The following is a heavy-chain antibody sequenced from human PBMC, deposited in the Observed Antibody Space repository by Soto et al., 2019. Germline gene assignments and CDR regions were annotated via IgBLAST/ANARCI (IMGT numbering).Heavy chain of an antibody. CDR2: MNTNTGNT. CDR1: GYIFTTKD. Sequence: ASVKVSCKASGYIFTTKDINWVRQATGQGLEWMGWMNTNTGNTGYAQNFQGRVTMTRDTSISTAYMELSSLTSEDTAVYYCMRTAAGDYWG. CDR3: MRTAAGDY. V-gene: IGHV1-8*01. D-gene: IGHD6-25*01. J-gene: IGHJ4*01.